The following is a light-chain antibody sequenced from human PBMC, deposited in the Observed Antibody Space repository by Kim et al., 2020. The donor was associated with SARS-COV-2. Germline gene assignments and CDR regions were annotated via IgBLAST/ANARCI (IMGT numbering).Light chain of an antibody. CDR1: QDIGNF. J-gene: IGKJ4*01. Sequence: ASVGDAVTITCRASQDIGNFLVWYQQRPGKVPKLLIYSASTVQSWVPSRFSGSGYGTDFTLTISRLQPEDVATYYCQHYLSVPLTFGGGTKVDIK. CDR3: QHYLSVPLT. CDR2: SAS. V-gene: IGKV1-27*01.